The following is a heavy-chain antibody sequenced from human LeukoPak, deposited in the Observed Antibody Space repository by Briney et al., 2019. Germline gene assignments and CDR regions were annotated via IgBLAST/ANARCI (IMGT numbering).Heavy chain of an antibody. D-gene: IGHD6-13*01. CDR2: IYYSGST. V-gene: IGHV4-38-2*02. Sequence: SETLSLTCTVSGYSISSGYYWGWIRQPPGKGLEWIGSIYYSGSTYYNPSLKSRVTISVDTSNNQFSLKLSSVTAADTAVYYCARVSQQDTDYWGLGTLVTVSS. CDR3: ARVSQQDTDY. J-gene: IGHJ4*02. CDR1: GYSISSGYY.